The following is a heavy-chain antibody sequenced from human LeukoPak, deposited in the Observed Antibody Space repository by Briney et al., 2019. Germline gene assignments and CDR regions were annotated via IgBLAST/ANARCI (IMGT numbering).Heavy chain of an antibody. CDR1: GFTFSSYA. V-gene: IGHV3-30*04. CDR3: ARDIVVVPAALGGNYYYYYGMDV. Sequence: GGSLRLSCAASGFTFSSYAMHWVRQAPGKGLEWVAVISYDGSNKYYADSVKGRFTISRDNSKNTLYLQMNSLRAEDTAVYYCARDIVVVPAALGGNYYYYYGMDVWGQGTTVTVSS. J-gene: IGHJ6*02. D-gene: IGHD2-2*01. CDR2: ISYDGSNK.